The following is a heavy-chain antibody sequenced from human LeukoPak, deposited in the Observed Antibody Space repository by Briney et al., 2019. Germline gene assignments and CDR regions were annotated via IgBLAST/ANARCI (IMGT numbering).Heavy chain of an antibody. D-gene: IGHD2-21*02. Sequence: GGSLRLSCTASGFTFNTYWMGWVRQAPGKGLEWVADIKEDGSDKYSVDSVKGRFTISRDNTKNPLYLHMDSLRAEDTAVYYCARDATRGGDNDYWGQGTRVIVSS. V-gene: IGHV3-7*01. CDR1: GFTFNTYW. J-gene: IGHJ4*02. CDR2: IKEDGSDK. CDR3: ARDATRGGDNDY.